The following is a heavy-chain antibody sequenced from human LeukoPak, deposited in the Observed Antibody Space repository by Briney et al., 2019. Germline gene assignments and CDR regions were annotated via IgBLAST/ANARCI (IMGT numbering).Heavy chain of an antibody. CDR1: GGSISSGDYY. CDR2: IYYSGST. V-gene: IGHV4-30-4*08. J-gene: IGHJ4*02. CDR3: ARDRSWGVWAYHFDY. Sequence: SQTLSLTCTVSGGSISSGDYYWSWIRQPPGTGLEWIGYIYYSGSTYYNPSLKSRVTISVDTSKNQFSLKLSSVTAADTAVYYCARDRSWGVWAYHFDYWGQGTLVTVSS. D-gene: IGHD2-8*01.